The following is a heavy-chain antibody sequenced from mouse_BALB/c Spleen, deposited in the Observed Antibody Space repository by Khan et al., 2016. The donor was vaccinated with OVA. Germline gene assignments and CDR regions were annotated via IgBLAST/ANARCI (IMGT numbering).Heavy chain of an antibody. J-gene: IGHJ2*01. Sequence: EVGLVESGGGLVQTGGSRKLSCAASGFTFSGFGMHWVRQAPEKGLKWVADISSDSNTIYYAETVKGRFTLSRDNTKNTLFLQMTSLRSEDTAMYYCTNTGYYYFDYWGQGTTLTVSS. CDR3: TNTGYYYFDY. CDR2: ISSDSNTI. V-gene: IGHV5-17*02. D-gene: IGHD2-3*01. CDR1: GFTFSGFG.